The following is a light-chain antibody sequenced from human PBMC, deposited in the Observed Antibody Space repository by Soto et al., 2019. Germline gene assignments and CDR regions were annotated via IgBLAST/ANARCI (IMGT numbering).Light chain of an antibody. CDR1: QSVDRY. J-gene: IGKJ1*01. Sequence: EIVLTQSPGTLSLSPGERATLSCRASQSVDRYLAWFQQKPGQAPRVLIHGASTRATGIPARFSGSGSGTEFTLTISSLQSEDFAVYYCQQYNNWPPWTFGQGTKVEIK. CDR2: GAS. CDR3: QQYNNWPPWT. V-gene: IGKV3-15*01.